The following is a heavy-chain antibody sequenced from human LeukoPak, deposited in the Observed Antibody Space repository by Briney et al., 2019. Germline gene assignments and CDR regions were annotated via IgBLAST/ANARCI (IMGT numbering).Heavy chain of an antibody. CDR2: ISYDGSNE. V-gene: IGHV3-30*04. CDR1: GFTFSSYV. D-gene: IGHD1-26*01. CDR3: AREGGEPYSGSYLGLYYFDY. Sequence: PGGSLRLSCAASGFTFSSYVMHWVRQAPGKGLEWVAIISYDGSNEYYADSVKGRFTISRDNSKNTLYLQMNSLRAADTAVYYCAREGGEPYSGSYLGLYYFDYWGQGTLVTVSS. J-gene: IGHJ4*02.